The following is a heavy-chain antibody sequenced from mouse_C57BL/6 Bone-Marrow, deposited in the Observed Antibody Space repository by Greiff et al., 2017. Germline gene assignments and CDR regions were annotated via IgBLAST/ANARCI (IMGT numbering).Heavy chain of an antibody. V-gene: IGHV5-17*01. CDR3: ARPEDYYGSSSGWYFDV. CDR1: GFTFSDYG. D-gene: IGHD1-1*01. Sequence: EVQGVESGGGLVKPGGSLKLSCAASGFTFSDYGMHWVRQAPEKGLVWVAYISSGSSTIYYADTVKGRFTISRDNAKNTLFLQMTSLRSEDTAMXDCARPEDYYGSSSGWYFDVWGTGTTVTVSS. CDR2: ISSGSSTI. J-gene: IGHJ1*03.